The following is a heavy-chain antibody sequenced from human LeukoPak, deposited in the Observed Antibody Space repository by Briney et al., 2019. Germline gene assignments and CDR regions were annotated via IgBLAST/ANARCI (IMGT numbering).Heavy chain of an antibody. Sequence: PSQTLSLTCTVSGVSISSGGYYWSWIPQPPGKGLEWIGYIYHSGSTYYNPTLKSRVTISVDRSKNQFSLKLSAVTAADTAVYYWARAGGYVIDPWGQGTRVTVSS. CDR1: GVSISSGGYY. V-gene: IGHV4-30-2*01. J-gene: IGHJ5*02. CDR2: IYHSGST. CDR3: ARAGGYVIDP. D-gene: IGHD3-16*01.